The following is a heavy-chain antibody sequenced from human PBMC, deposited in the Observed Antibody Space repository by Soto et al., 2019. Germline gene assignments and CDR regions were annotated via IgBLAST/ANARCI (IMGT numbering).Heavy chain of an antibody. V-gene: IGHV4-39*01. CDR1: GGSISSSSYY. CDR2: IYYSGST. J-gene: IGHJ6*02. Sequence: SETLSLTCTVSGGSISSSSYYWGWIRQPPGKGLEWIGSIYYSGSTYYNPSLKSRVTISVDTSKNQFSLKLSSVTAADTAVYYCASQNIVVVPAWGLDGYYYGMDVWGQGTTVTVSS. CDR3: ASQNIVVVPAWGLDGYYYGMDV. D-gene: IGHD2-2*01.